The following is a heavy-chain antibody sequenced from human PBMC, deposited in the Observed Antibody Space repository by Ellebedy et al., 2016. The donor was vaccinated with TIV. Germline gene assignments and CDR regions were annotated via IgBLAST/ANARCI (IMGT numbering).Heavy chain of an antibody. D-gene: IGHD3-10*01. CDR2: ISDSGSSI. CDR1: GFTFSDYY. Sequence: PGGSLRLSCAASGFTFSDYYMSWIRQAPGKGLEWLSYISDSGSSILYADSVRGRFTISRDNAKNSLYLEMNSLRADDPAVYYCARDVTGVRGFGYWGQGTLVTVSS. CDR3: ARDVTGVRGFGY. J-gene: IGHJ4*02. V-gene: IGHV3-11*01.